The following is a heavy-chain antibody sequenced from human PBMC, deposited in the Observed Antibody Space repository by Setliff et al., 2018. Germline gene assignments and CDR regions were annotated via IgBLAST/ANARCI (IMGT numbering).Heavy chain of an antibody. CDR3: GRAGKPYAIDI. Sequence: ETLSLTCTVSGFTFGIYWMSWVRQAPGKGLEWVANIKGDGSEKYYVDSVKGRFAVSRDNAKNSLFLQMDSLTVEDTAVYYCGRAGKPYAIDIWGQGTMVTVSS. CDR2: IKGDGSEK. CDR1: GFTFGIYW. V-gene: IGHV3-7*04. J-gene: IGHJ3*02.